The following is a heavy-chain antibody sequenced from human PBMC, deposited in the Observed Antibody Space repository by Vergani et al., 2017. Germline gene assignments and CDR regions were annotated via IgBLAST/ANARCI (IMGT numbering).Heavy chain of an antibody. CDR3: ATDIVVVPAAIDAFDM. J-gene: IGHJ3*02. Sequence: QVQLVESGGGVVQPGRSLRLSCAASGFTFSSYGMHWVRQAPGKGLEWVAVISYDGSNKYYADSVKGRFTISRDNSKNTLYLQMNSLRAEDTAVYYCATDIVVVPAAIDAFDMGGQGRMVTVSS. D-gene: IGHD2-2*01. CDR2: ISYDGSNK. V-gene: IGHV3-30*03. CDR1: GFTFSSYG.